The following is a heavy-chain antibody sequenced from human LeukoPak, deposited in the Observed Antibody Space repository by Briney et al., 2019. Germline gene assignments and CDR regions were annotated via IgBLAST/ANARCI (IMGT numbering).Heavy chain of an antibody. D-gene: IGHD5-18*01. J-gene: IGHJ4*02. Sequence: GGSLRLSCAASGFTFSSYRMNWVRQAPGKGLEWVSCISSSSTYIYYADSVKGRFSISRDNAKNSLYLQMNSLRADDTAVYYCARDSRWIQFDYWGQGTLVTVSS. CDR3: ARDSRWIQFDY. V-gene: IGHV3-21*04. CDR2: ISSSSTYI. CDR1: GFTFSSYR.